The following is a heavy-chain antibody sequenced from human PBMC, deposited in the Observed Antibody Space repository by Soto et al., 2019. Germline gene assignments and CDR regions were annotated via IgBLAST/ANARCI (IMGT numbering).Heavy chain of an antibody. CDR3: ARDTSYYDSSGPGAFDI. CDR2: ISSSSSYI. J-gene: IGHJ3*02. CDR1: GFTFSSYS. Sequence: PGGSLRLSCAASGFTFSSYSMNWVRQAPGKGLEWFSSISSSSSYIYYADSVKGRFTISRDNAKNSLYLQMNSLRAEDTAVYYCARDTSYYDSSGPGAFDIWGQGTMVTVSS. D-gene: IGHD3-22*01. V-gene: IGHV3-21*01.